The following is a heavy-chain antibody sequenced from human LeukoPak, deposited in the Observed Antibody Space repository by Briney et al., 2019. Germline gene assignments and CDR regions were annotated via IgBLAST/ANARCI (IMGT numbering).Heavy chain of an antibody. CDR3: ARGATIFGYMDV. Sequence: PSETLSLTCTVSGGSLSSYYWSWIRQPPGKGLEWIGYIYYSGSTNYNPSLKSRVTISVDTSKNQFSLKLSSVTAADTAVYYCARGATIFGYMDVWGKGTTVTVSS. D-gene: IGHD3-3*01. J-gene: IGHJ6*03. CDR2: IYYSGST. V-gene: IGHV4-59*01. CDR1: GGSLSSYY.